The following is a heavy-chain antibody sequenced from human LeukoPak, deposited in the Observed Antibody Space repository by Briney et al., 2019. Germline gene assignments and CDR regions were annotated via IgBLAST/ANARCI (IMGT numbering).Heavy chain of an antibody. J-gene: IGHJ4*02. CDR3: ARERGGNSPFDS. V-gene: IGHV1-2*02. CDR2: INPNSSVA. Sequence: ASVKVSCKTSGYTFTGYYMHWVRQAPGQGLEWMGWINPNSSVANYAQRFQGRVTMTTDTSISAAYMELRCRTSDDTAVYYCARERGGNSPFDSWGQGTLVSVSS. D-gene: IGHD4-23*01. CDR1: GYTFTGYY.